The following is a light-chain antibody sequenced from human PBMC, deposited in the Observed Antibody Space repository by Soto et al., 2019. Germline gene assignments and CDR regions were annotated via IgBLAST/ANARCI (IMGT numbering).Light chain of an antibody. CDR2: KAS. Sequence: DTQMTQSPSTLSASVGDRVTITCRASQSINSWLAWYQQKPGKAPKLLIYKASSLESGVPSRFSGSGSGTEFTLTINSLQPDDSATYYCQQYNSWSLYTFGQGTKLEIK. CDR3: QQYNSWSLYT. V-gene: IGKV1-5*03. CDR1: QSINSW. J-gene: IGKJ2*01.